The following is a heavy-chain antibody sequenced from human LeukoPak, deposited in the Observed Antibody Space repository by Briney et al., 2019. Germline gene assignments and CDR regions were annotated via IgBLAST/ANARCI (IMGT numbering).Heavy chain of an antibody. J-gene: IGHJ6*02. CDR2: TYYRSKWYN. V-gene: IGHV6-1*01. Sequence: SQTLSLTCAISGDSVSSNSAAWNWIRQSPSRGLEWLGRTYYRSKWYNDYAVSVKSRITINPDTSKNQFSLQLNFVTPEETAVYYCAREFYDYVWGSYRYHMDVWGQGNTVTVSS. D-gene: IGHD3-16*02. CDR3: AREFYDYVWGSYRYHMDV. CDR1: GDSVSSNSAA.